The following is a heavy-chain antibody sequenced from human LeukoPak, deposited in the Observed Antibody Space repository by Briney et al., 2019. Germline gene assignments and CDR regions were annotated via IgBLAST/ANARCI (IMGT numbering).Heavy chain of an antibody. CDR2: ISSSSSYI. J-gene: IGHJ4*02. V-gene: IGHV3-21*01. D-gene: IGHD6-19*01. CDR3: ARDKRASLQWLVRRNLFDY. Sequence: PGGSLRLSCAASGFTFSSYSMNWVRQAPGRGLEWVSSISSSSSYIYYADSVKGRFTISRDNAKNSLYLQMNSLRAEDTAVYYCARDKRASLQWLVRRNLFDYWGQGTLVTVSS. CDR1: GFTFSSYS.